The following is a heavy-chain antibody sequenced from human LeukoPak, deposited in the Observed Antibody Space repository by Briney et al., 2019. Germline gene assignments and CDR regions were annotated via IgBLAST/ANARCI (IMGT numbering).Heavy chain of an antibody. CDR3: ARMNCGGDCGHDY. J-gene: IGHJ4*02. D-gene: IGHD2-21*02. CDR2: ISSSSSTI. CDR1: GFTFSSYS. Sequence: PGGSLRLSCAASGFTFSSYSMNWVRQAPGKGLEWVSYISSSSSTIYYADSVKGRFTISRDNAKNSLYLQMNSLRAEDTAVYYCARMNCGGDCGHDYWGQGTLVTVSS. V-gene: IGHV3-48*01.